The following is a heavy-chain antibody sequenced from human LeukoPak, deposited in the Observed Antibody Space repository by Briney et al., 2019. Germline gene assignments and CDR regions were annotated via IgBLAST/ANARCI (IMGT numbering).Heavy chain of an antibody. Sequence: SETLSLTCTVSGGSISSYYWSWIRQPPGKGLEWIGYIYYSGSTNYNPSLKSRVTISVDTSKNQFSLKLSPVTAADTAVYYCARGSTSPTYFDYWGQGTLVTVSS. CDR1: GGSISSYY. V-gene: IGHV4-59*01. D-gene: IGHD2-2*01. J-gene: IGHJ4*02. CDR3: ARGSTSPTYFDY. CDR2: IYYSGST.